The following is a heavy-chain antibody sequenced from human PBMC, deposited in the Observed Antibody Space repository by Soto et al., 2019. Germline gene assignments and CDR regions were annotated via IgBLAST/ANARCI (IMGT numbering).Heavy chain of an antibody. J-gene: IGHJ2*01. CDR3: ARGIYFDL. CDR1: GGSFSGYY. CDR2: INHSGST. Sequence: QVQLQQWGAGLLKPSETLSLTCAVYGGSFSGYYWSWIRQPPGKGLEWIGEINHSGSTNYNPSLKSRVTISVDTSKNQFSLKLSSVTAADTAVYYCARGIYFDLWGRGTLVTVSS. V-gene: IGHV4-34*01.